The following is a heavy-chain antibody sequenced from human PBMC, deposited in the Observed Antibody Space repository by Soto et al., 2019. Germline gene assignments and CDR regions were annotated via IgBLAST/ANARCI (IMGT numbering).Heavy chain of an antibody. CDR2: INSDGSST. V-gene: IGHV3-74*01. D-gene: IGHD3-22*01. Sequence: ASVKVSCKTSGFTFSSYWMHWVRQAPGKGLVWVSRINSDGSSTSYADSVKGRFTISRDNAKNTLYLQMNSLRAEDTAVYYCAQGGYYDSREAAFDIWGQGTMVTVSS. CDR3: AQGGYYDSREAAFDI. CDR1: GFTFSSYW. J-gene: IGHJ3*02.